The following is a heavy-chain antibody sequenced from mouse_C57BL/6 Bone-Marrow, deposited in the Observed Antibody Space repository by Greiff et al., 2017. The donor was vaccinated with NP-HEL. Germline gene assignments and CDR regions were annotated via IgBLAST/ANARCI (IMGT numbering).Heavy chain of an antibody. D-gene: IGHD1-1*01. CDR1: GFSLTSYG. Sequence: VKLVESGPDLVAPSQSLSITCTVSGFSLTSYGVHWVRQPPGKGLEWLVVIWSDGSTTYNSALKSRLSISKDNSKSQVFLKMNSLQTDDTAMYYCARHYYGSYYAMDYWGQGTSVTVSS. J-gene: IGHJ4*01. CDR2: IWSDGST. CDR3: ARHYYGSYYAMDY. V-gene: IGHV2-6-2*01.